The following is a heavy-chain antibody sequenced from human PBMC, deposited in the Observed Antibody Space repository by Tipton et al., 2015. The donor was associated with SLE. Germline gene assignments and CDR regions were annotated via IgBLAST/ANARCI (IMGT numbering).Heavy chain of an antibody. D-gene: IGHD1-1*01. CDR1: GGAISSGGYY. J-gene: IGHJ2*01. Sequence: TLSLTCTVSGGAISSGGYYWGWIRQPAGEGLEGIGRIYTSGKTVYNPSPKRRVTISMDLSHNHFSVNLSSVTASDTAVYYCAKTLAGATPGRYQSYWYFDLWGRGLRVIVSS. V-gene: IGHV4-61*02. CDR2: IYTSGKT. CDR3: AKTLAGATPGRYQSYWYFDL.